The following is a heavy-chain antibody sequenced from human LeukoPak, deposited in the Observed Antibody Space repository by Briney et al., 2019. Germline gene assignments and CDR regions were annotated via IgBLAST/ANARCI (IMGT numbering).Heavy chain of an antibody. V-gene: IGHV3-15*01. CDR2: IKRKTDGGTA. CDR3: TTDWYYYDSSGYYPIF. Sequence: PGGSLRLSCAASGFPFSDVWMSWVRQAPGKGLEWVGRIKRKTDGGTADYAASVKGRFTFSRDDSKNTLYLQMNSLKTEDTAVYYCTTDWYYYDSSGYYPIFWGQGTLVTVSS. D-gene: IGHD3-22*01. CDR1: GFPFSDVW. J-gene: IGHJ4*02.